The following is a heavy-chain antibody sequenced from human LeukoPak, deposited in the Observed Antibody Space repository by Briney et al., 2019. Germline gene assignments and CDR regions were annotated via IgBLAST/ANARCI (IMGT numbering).Heavy chain of an antibody. V-gene: IGHV3-74*01. J-gene: IGHJ4*02. CDR1: GFTFSSDW. CDR2: INEDGTST. D-gene: IGHD6-25*01. CDR3: ARGGGPSD. Sequence: GGSLRLSCAASGFTFSSDWMHWVRQAPGKGLVWVSRINEDGTSTSYADSVKGRFTISRDNAKNTLYLQMNSLRAEDTAVYYCARGGGPSDWGQAALATVSS.